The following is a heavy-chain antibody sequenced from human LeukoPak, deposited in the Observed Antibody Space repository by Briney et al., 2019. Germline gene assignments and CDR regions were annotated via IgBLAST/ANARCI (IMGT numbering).Heavy chain of an antibody. CDR1: GFTFSSYS. J-gene: IGHJ3*02. V-gene: IGHV3-21*01. CDR2: ISSSSSYI. D-gene: IGHD2-2*01. CDR3: ARPTVSDIVVVPAAWGDAFDI. Sequence: GGSLRLSCAASGFTFSSYSMNWVRRAPGKGLEWVSSISSSSSYIYYADSVKGRFTISRDNAKNSLYLQMNSLRAEDTAVYYCARPTVSDIVVVPAAWGDAFDIWGQGTMVTVSS.